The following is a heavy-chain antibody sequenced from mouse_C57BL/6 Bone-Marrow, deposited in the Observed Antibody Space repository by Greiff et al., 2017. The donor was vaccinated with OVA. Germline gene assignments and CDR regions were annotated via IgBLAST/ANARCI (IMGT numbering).Heavy chain of an antibody. CDR2: IDPANGST. V-gene: IGHV14-3*01. CDR1: GFNIKNTY. Sequence: VQLQEPVAELVRPGASVKLSCTASGFNIKNTYMHWVKQRPEQGLEWIGRIDPANGSTKYDPKFQGKATITADTSSNTAYLQLSSLTSDDTSIYYCADYYGSSFYYYAMDYWGQGTSVTVAS. J-gene: IGHJ4*01. CDR3: ADYYGSSFYYYAMDY. D-gene: IGHD1-1*01.